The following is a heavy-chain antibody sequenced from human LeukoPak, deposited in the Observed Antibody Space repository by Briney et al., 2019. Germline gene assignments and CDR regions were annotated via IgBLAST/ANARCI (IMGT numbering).Heavy chain of an antibody. J-gene: IGHJ4*02. D-gene: IGHD5-24*01. Sequence: GGSLRLSCAASGFTFSSYPTHWVRQAPGKGLEWVAVISYDGRNKYYADSVKGRFTISRDNSKNALYLEMNSLRAEDTAVYYCARKEGEMVDYWGQGTLVTVSS. V-gene: IGHV3-30*04. CDR1: GFTFSSYP. CDR2: ISYDGRNK. CDR3: ARKEGEMVDY.